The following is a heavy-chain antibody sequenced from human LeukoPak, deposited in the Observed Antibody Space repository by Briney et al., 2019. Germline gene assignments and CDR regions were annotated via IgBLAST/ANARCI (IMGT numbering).Heavy chain of an antibody. D-gene: IGHD2-15*01. CDR3: ARDLIGYCSGGSCSNWFDP. J-gene: IGHJ5*02. CDR2: IWYDGSNK. V-gene: IGHV3-33*08. CDR1: GFTFSSYA. Sequence: KSGRSLRLSCAASGFTFSSYAMHWVRQAPGKGLEWVAVIWYDGSNKYYADSVKGRFTISRDNSKNTLYLQMNSLRAEDTAVYYCARDLIGYCSGGSCSNWFDPWGQGTLVTVSS.